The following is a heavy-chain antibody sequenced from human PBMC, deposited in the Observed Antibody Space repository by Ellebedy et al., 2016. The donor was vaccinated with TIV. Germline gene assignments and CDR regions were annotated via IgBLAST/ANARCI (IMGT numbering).Heavy chain of an antibody. CDR1: GFTFNTYS. V-gene: IGHV3-48*02. CDR3: ARKEMATMVSQY. J-gene: IGHJ4*02. D-gene: IGHD5-24*01. Sequence: GESLKISXAASGFTFNTYSMNWVRQAPGKGLEWVAFIRSSINSISYADSVKGRFTISRDDAENSLYLQMNSLRDEDTALYYCARKEMATMVSQYWGQGTLVTVSS. CDR2: IRSSINSI.